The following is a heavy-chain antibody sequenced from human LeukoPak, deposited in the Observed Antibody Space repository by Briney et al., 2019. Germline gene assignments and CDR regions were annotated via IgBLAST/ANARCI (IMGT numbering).Heavy chain of an antibody. CDR3: AVGGGFWSGYWTPAIDY. V-gene: IGHV4-59*01. J-gene: IGHJ4*02. CDR1: GDSISSWY. D-gene: IGHD3-3*01. CDR2: IYYSGTT. Sequence: SETLSLTCTVSGDSISSWYWSWIRQPPGKGLEWIGYIYYSGTTYYNPSLKSRVSISVDTSKNQFSLRLNSVTAADTAVYYCAVGGGFWSGYWTPAIDYWGQGSLVTVSS.